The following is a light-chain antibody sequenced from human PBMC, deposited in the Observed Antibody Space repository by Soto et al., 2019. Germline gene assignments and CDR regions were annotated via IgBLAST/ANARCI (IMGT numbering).Light chain of an antibody. Sequence: QSALTQPASVSGSPGQSITISCTGTSSDVGGYNYVSWYQQHPGKAPKLMIYDVSNRPSGVSNRFSGSKSGNTASLTISGLQAEDEADYYCSSYTSSRTYVFGTGTKGTVL. CDR3: SSYTSSRTYV. CDR1: SSDVGGYNY. J-gene: IGLJ1*01. V-gene: IGLV2-14*01. CDR2: DVS.